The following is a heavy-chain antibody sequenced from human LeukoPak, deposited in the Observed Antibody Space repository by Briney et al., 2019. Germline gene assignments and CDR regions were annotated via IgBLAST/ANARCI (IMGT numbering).Heavy chain of an antibody. Sequence: PGGSLRLSCAASGFIFNKAWMNWVRQAPGKGPEWVGRIKSNNDGGTTDYASPVEGRFIISRDDSKNTIYLQMNRLIIDDTAIYYCTPLMVEDRGCWGQGTLVTVSS. J-gene: IGHJ4*02. CDR2: IKSNNDGGTT. V-gene: IGHV3-15*01. CDR3: TPLMVEDRGC. D-gene: IGHD2-15*01. CDR1: GFIFNKAW.